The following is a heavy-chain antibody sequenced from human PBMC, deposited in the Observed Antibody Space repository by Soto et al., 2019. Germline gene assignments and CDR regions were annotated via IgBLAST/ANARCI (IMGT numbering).Heavy chain of an antibody. CDR1: GGTFSSYA. V-gene: IGHV1-69*01. Sequence: QVQLVQSGAEVKKPGSSVKVSCKASGGTFSSYAISWVGQAPGQGLEWMGGIIPIFGTANYAQKFQGRVTITADESRSTAYMERSSLGPEDTAVSYCAREERIAVAGPRRGYGMDVWGQGTTVTVSS. CDR3: AREERIAVAGPRRGYGMDV. D-gene: IGHD6-19*01. CDR2: IIPIFGTA. J-gene: IGHJ6*02.